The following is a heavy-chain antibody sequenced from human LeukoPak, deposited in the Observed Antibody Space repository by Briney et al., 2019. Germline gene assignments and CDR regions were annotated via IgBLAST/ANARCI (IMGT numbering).Heavy chain of an antibody. CDR3: AREARDSWSGPFDY. J-gene: IGHJ4*02. CDR1: GFTFSSYW. V-gene: IGHV3-7*03. Sequence: GGSLRLSCAASGFTFSSYWMTWVRQAPGKGLEWVANIKQDGGEKYYVDSVKGRFTISRDNAKNSLYLQMNSLRAEDMAVYYCAREARDSWSGPFDYWGQGTLVTVSS. D-gene: IGHD3-3*01. CDR2: IKQDGGEK.